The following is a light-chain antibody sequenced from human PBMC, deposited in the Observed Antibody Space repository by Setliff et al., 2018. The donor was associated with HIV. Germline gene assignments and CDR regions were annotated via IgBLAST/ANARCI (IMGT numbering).Light chain of an antibody. V-gene: IGLV2-14*01. CDR2: EVR. J-gene: IGLJ3*02. Sequence: QSALTQPASVSGSPGQSITISCTGASSDVGGYSHVSWYQQHPGKAPKLIIYEVRNRPSGVSNRFSGSKSGNTASLTISGLRAEDEADYYCSSYKTGNTLVFGGGTKVTVL. CDR3: SSYKTGNTLV. CDR1: SSDVGGYSH.